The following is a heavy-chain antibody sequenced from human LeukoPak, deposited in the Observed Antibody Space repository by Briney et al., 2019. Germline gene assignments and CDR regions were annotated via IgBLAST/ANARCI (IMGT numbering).Heavy chain of an antibody. V-gene: IGHV4-59*08. D-gene: IGHD5-18*01. Sequence: PSETLSLTCTVSGGSISSYYWSWIRQPPGKGLEWIGYIYYSGSTNYNPSLKSRVTISVDTSKNQFSLKLSSVTAADTAVYYCARQYSYGNDAFDIWGQGTMVTVS. CDR3: ARQYSYGNDAFDI. CDR2: IYYSGST. J-gene: IGHJ3*02. CDR1: GGSISSYY.